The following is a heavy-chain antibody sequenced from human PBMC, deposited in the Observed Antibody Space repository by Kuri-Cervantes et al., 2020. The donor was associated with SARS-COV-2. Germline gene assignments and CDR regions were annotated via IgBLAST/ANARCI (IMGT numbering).Heavy chain of an antibody. D-gene: IGHD5-18*01. V-gene: IGHV4-30-2*01. Sequence: SETLSLTCSVSGGSISSGGYSWSWIRQPSGKGLEWIGYIYHSGSTYYNPSLKSRVTISVDKSKNQFSLKLRSVTAADTAVYYCASSRGYSYGFFDYWGQGTLVTVSS. CDR1: GGSISSGGYS. J-gene: IGHJ4*02. CDR3: ASSRGYSYGFFDY. CDR2: IYHSGST.